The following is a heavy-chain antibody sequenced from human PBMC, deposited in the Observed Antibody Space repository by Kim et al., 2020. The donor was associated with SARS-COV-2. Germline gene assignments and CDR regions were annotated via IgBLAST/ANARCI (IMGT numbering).Heavy chain of an antibody. D-gene: IGHD4-17*01. V-gene: IGHV1-2*02. J-gene: IGHJ4*02. Sequence: AQKFQGRVTMTRDTSISAAYMELSRLRSDDTAVYYCARDSAGDYQGGIDYWGQGTLVTVSS. CDR3: ARDSAGDYQGGIDY.